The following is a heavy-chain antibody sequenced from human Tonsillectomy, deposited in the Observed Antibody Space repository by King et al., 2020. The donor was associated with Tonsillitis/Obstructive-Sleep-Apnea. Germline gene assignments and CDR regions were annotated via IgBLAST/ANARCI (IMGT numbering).Heavy chain of an antibody. CDR1: GGTFSTYV. Sequence: QLVQSGAEVKQPGSSMKVSCKASGGTFSTYVISWVRQAPGQGLEWMGGIIPISGTAKYAQKFQGRVRITADESTSTAYMEVSSLRSEDTAVYYCASLQIVATIKAYDYYYMDVWGKGTTVTVSS. CDR2: IIPISGTA. V-gene: IGHV1-69*01. D-gene: IGHD5-12*01. J-gene: IGHJ6*03. CDR3: ASLQIVATIKAYDYYYMDV.